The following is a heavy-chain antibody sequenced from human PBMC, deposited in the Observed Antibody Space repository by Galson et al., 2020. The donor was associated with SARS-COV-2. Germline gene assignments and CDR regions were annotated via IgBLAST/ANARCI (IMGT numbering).Heavy chain of an antibody. Sequence: SETLSLTCTVSGGSISSSSYYWGWIRQPPGKGLEWIGSIYYSGSTYYNPSLKSRVTISVDTSKNQFSPKLSSVTAADTAVYYCARDSSITIFGVQRNPFDYWGQGTLVTVSS. CDR3: ARDSSITIFGVQRNPFDY. D-gene: IGHD3-3*01. CDR1: GGSISSSSYY. CDR2: IYYSGST. J-gene: IGHJ4*02. V-gene: IGHV4-39*07.